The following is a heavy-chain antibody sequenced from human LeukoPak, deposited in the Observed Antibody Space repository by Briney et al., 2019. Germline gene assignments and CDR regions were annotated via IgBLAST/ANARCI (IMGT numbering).Heavy chain of an antibody. CDR3: ASLSGYSNYGGRDWFDP. D-gene: IGHD4-11*01. V-gene: IGHV1-69*05. Sequence: AASVKVSCKASGGTFSSYAISWVRQAPGQGLEWMGGFIPISGTANYAQKFQGRVTITTDESTSTAYMELSSLRSEDTAVYYCASLSGYSNYGGRDWFDPWGQGTLVTVSS. J-gene: IGHJ5*02. CDR2: FIPISGTA. CDR1: GGTFSSYA.